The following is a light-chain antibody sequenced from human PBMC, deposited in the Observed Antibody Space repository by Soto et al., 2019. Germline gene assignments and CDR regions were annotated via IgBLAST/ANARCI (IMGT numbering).Light chain of an antibody. CDR1: QSVTTT. Sequence: EKVMTQSPATLSVSPGERATLSCRASQSVTTTVAWYQQKPGQAPRLLIYGASTRATGVPARFSGSGSGTDFTLTITSLQSEDFGVYYCQQYNDWPTKFGQGTRVEIK. J-gene: IGKJ1*01. CDR2: GAS. CDR3: QQYNDWPTK. V-gene: IGKV3-15*01.